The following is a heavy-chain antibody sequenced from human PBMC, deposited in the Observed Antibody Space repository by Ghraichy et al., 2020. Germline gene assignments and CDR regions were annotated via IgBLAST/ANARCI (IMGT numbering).Heavy chain of an antibody. Sequence: ESLNISCAASGFTFSSYAMSWVRQAPGKGLELVSAISGSGGSTYYADSVKGRFTISRDNSKNTLYLQMNSLRAEDTAVYYCAGPPLPFDYWGQGTLVTVSS. V-gene: IGHV3-23*01. CDR2: ISGSGGST. CDR3: AGPPLPFDY. CDR1: GFTFSSYA. J-gene: IGHJ4*02.